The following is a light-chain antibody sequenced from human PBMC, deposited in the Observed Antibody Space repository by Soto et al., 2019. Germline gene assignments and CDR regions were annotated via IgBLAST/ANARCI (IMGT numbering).Light chain of an antibody. V-gene: IGKV3-15*01. J-gene: IGKJ5*01. CDR3: QQYNNWPLT. CDR2: GAS. Sequence: EIVMTQSPATLYVSPGERATLSCRASQSVTSNLAWYQQKPGQAPRLLIYGASTRATGIPARFSGSGSGTDFTLTISSLQSEDFAVYYCQQYNNWPLTFGQGTRLEIK. CDR1: QSVTSN.